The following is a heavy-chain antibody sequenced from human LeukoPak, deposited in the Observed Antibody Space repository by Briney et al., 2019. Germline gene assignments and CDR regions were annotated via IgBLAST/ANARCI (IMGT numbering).Heavy chain of an antibody. CDR2: INPNSGGT. J-gene: IGHJ3*02. CDR1: GYTFTGYY. Sequence: ASVKVSCKASGYTFTGYYIHWVRQAPGQGLEWMGWINPNSGGTNYAQKFQGRVTMTRDTSISTAYMELSRLRSDDTAVYYCARDQDDYGDYDDAFDIWGQGTMVTVSS. CDR3: ARDQDDYGDYDDAFDI. D-gene: IGHD4-17*01. V-gene: IGHV1-2*02.